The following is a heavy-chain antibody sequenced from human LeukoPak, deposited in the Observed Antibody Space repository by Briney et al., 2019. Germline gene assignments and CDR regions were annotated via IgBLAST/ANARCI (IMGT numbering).Heavy chain of an antibody. CDR2: ISWDGGST. D-gene: IGHD2-2*01. V-gene: IGHV3-43*01. CDR3: AKGGYCSSTSCQYYYYYYMDV. Sequence: HPGGSLRLSCAASGFTFDDYTTHWVRQAPGKGLEWVSLISWDGGSTYYADSVKGRFTISRDNSKNSLYLQMNSLRTEDTALYYCAKGGYCSSTSCQYYYYYYMDVWGKGTTVTVSS. J-gene: IGHJ6*03. CDR1: GFTFDDYT.